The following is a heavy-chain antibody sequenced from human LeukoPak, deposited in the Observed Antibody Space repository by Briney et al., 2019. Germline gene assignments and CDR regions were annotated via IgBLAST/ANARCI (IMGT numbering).Heavy chain of an antibody. CDR2: INPNSGGT. V-gene: IGHV1-2*02. D-gene: IGHD2-2*01. Sequence: ASVKVSCKASGYTFSGYYLNWVRQAPGQGLEWMGWINPNSGGTNYAQKFQGRVTMTRDTSISTAYMELSRLRSDDTAVYYCARRFGSGYCSSTSCYPFDYWGQGTLVTVSS. CDR1: GYTFSGYY. CDR3: ARRFGSGYCSSTSCYPFDY. J-gene: IGHJ4*02.